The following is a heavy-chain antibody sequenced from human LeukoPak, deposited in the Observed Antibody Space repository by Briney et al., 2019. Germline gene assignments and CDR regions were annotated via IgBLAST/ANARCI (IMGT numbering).Heavy chain of an antibody. CDR1: GVTVSSHY. V-gene: IGHV3-53*01. J-gene: IGHJ4*02. Sequence: GGSLRLSCAASGVTVSSHYMSWVRQAPGKGLEWVSVIYSGGSTYYADSVKGRFTISRDSSKNTLYLQMNSLRAEDMAVYYCVITPNTYYFDYWGQGTLVTVSS. CDR3: VITPNTYYFDY. D-gene: IGHD2-15*01. CDR2: IYSGGST.